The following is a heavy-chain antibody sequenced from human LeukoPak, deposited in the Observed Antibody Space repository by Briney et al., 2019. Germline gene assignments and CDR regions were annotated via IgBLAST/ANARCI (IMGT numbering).Heavy chain of an antibody. Sequence: GGSLRLSCAASGFTFSSYGMHWVRQAPGKGLEWVAFIRYDGSNKYYADSVKGRFTISRDNSKNTLYLQMNSLRAEDTAVYYCAKAAVHATIFPFDYWGQGTLVTVSS. CDR3: AKAAVHATIFPFDY. V-gene: IGHV3-30*02. D-gene: IGHD3-3*01. CDR1: GFTFSSYG. J-gene: IGHJ4*02. CDR2: IRYDGSNK.